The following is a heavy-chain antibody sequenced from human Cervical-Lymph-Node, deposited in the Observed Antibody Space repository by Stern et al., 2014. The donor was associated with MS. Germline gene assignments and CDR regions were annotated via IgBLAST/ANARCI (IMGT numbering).Heavy chain of an antibody. CDR2: ISGYNGKT. D-gene: IGHD4-23*01. Sequence: VQLVQSGAEVKKPGASVKVSCKASGYTFTSYGISWVRQAPGQGLEWMAWISGYNGKTNYAQKFQGRVTMTADTSTSTAYMELRSLRSDDTAVYYCAIDFNSEVAFDIWGQGTVVTVSS. V-gene: IGHV1-18*01. CDR1: GYTFTSYG. J-gene: IGHJ3*02. CDR3: AIDFNSEVAFDI.